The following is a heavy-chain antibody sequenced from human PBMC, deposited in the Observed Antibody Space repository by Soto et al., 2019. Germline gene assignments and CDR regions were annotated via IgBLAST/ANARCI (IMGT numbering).Heavy chain of an antibody. J-gene: IGHJ4*02. CDR3: ATVDNYYGSVF. CDR2: VWYDGTTK. D-gene: IGHD3-10*01. V-gene: IGHV3-33*01. CDR1: GSTFSNYG. Sequence: QVQLVESGGGVVQPGTSLRLSCAASGSTFSNYGMHWVRQAPGKGLEWVPVVWYDGTTKFYPDSVKGRFTISRDNSNNTLYLQMNRLRVEVTAVYYCATVDNYYGSVFWGQGTLVTVSS.